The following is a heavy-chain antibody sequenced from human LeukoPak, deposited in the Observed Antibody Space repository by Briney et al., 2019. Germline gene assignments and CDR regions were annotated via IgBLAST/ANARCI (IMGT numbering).Heavy chain of an antibody. D-gene: IGHD5-18*01. CDR2: VSASSDI. V-gene: IGHV3-48*02. CDR3: ARDALHTAHFEY. J-gene: IGHJ4*02. Sequence: QPGGSLRLSCAASGFTFSSYTMNCVPHAPGEGLQWVSTVSASSDIYYSDSVKGRFTISRDNARNSLYPQMNRLRDEDTAVYYCARDALHTAHFEYWGQGTLVTVSS. CDR1: GFTFSSYT.